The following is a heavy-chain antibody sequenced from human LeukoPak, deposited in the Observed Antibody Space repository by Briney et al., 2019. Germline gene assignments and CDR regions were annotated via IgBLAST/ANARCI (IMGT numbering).Heavy chain of an antibody. CDR2: MNPNSGNT. D-gene: IGHD3-10*01. CDR1: GYTFTSYD. J-gene: IGHJ6*02. CDR3: ARGEHGSGSYYYYYYYGMDV. Sequence: GASVKVSCKASGYTFTSYDINWVRQATGQGLEWMGWMNPNSGNTGYAQKFQGRVTMTRNTSISTAYMELSSLRSEDTAVYYCARGEHGSGSYYYYYYYGMDVWGQGTTVTVSS. V-gene: IGHV1-8*01.